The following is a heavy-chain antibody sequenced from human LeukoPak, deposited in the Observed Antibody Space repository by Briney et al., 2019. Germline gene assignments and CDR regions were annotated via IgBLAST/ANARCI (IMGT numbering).Heavy chain of an antibody. CDR2: ISYDGSNK. Sequence: GGPLRLSCAASGFTFSNYGMHWVRQAPGKGLEWVAVISYDGSNKYYADSVKGRLTISRDNSKNTPYLQMNSLRAEDTAVYYCAKVGASVSFDYWGQGTLVTVSS. CDR1: GFTFSNYG. CDR3: AKVGASVSFDY. D-gene: IGHD4/OR15-4a*01. V-gene: IGHV3-30*18. J-gene: IGHJ4*02.